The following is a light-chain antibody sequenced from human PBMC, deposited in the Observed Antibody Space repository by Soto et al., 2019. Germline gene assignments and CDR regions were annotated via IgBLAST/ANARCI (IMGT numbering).Light chain of an antibody. J-gene: IGKJ2*01. CDR1: QDIGKY. V-gene: IGKV1-33*01. CDR2: DAS. Sequence: DIQMTQSPSSLSASVGDRVTMTCQASQDIGKYLNWYQLQPGKAPRLLIYDASNLDAGVPSRFSGSGSGTDFTFTISSLQPEDFATYFCQQFDTLPPAFGQGTKLEIK. CDR3: QQFDTLPPA.